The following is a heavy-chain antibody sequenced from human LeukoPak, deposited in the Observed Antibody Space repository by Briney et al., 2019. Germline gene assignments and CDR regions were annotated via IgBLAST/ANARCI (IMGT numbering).Heavy chain of an antibody. Sequence: SETLSLTCTVSGGSISSGGYYWSWIRQRPGKGLEWIGYIYYSGSTYYNPSLKSRVTISVDTSKNQFSLKLSSVTAADTAVYYCAREVQGSYGMDVWGQGPRSPSP. J-gene: IGHJ6*02. CDR1: GGSISSGGYY. CDR2: IYYSGST. V-gene: IGHV4-31*03. D-gene: IGHD3-10*01. CDR3: AREVQGSYGMDV.